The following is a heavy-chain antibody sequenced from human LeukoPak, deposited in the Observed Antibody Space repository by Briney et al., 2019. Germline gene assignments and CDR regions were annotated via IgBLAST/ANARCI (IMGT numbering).Heavy chain of an antibody. CDR1: GFTFSSYA. V-gene: IGHV3-23*01. Sequence: GGSLRLSCGASGFTFSSYAMSWVRQAPGKGLEWVSAISGSGGSTYYADSVKGRFTISRDNSKNTLYLQMNSLRAEDTAVYYCAKSGITMIVVALTFDIWGQGTMVTVSS. J-gene: IGHJ3*02. CDR2: ISGSGGST. CDR3: AKSGITMIVVALTFDI. D-gene: IGHD3-22*01.